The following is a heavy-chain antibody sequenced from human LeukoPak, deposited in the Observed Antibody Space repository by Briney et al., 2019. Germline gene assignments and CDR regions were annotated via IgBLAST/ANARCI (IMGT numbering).Heavy chain of an antibody. Sequence: PGGSLRLSCAASGFTFSSYSMNWVRQAPGKGLEWVLSISSSSSYIYYADSVKGRFTISRDNAKNTLYLQMNSLRAEDTAVYYCARGLSGYASSLGYWGQGTMVTVSA. D-gene: IGHD6-6*01. CDR3: ARGLSGYASSLGY. CDR1: GFTFSSYS. V-gene: IGHV3-21*01. CDR2: ISSSSSYI. J-gene: IGHJ4*02.